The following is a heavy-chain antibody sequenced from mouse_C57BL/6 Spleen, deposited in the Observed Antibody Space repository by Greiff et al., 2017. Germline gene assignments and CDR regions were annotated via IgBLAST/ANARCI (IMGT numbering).Heavy chain of an antibody. J-gene: IGHJ4*01. CDR1: GFTFTDYY. V-gene: IGHV7-3*01. Sequence: DVKLVESGGGLVQPGGSLSLSCAASGFTFTDYYMSWVRQPPGKALEWLGFIRNKANGYTTEYSASVKGRFTISRDNSQSILYLQMNALIAEDSATYYCARSFYYGSSYDYAMDYWGQGTSVTVSS. CDR3: ARSFYYGSSYDYAMDY. CDR2: IRNKANGYTT. D-gene: IGHD1-1*01.